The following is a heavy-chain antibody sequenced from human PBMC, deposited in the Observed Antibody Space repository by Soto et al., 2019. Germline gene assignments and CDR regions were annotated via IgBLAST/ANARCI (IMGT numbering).Heavy chain of an antibody. CDR2: IIPIFGTA. Sequence: SVKVSCKASGGTFSSYAISWVRQAPGQGLEWMGGIIPIFGTANYAQKSQGRVTITADESTSTAYMELSSLRSEDTAVYYCAERILRYFDWLLCEGEVYYYYGMDVRGQETTVNVSS. CDR1: GGTFSSYA. V-gene: IGHV1-69*13. D-gene: IGHD3-9*01. CDR3: AERILRYFDWLLCEGEVYYYYGMDV. J-gene: IGHJ6*02.